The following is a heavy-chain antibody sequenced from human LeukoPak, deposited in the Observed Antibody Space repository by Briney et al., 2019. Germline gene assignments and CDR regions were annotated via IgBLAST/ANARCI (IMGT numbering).Heavy chain of an antibody. CDR3: AKDVSSSSWYYLNY. Sequence: GGSLRLSCAASGFTVSSNYMSWVRQAPGKGLEWVSVIYSGGSTYYADSVKGRFTISRDNSKNTLYLQMNSLRAEDTAVYYCAKDVSSSSWYYLNYWGQGTLVTVSS. CDR2: IYSGGST. D-gene: IGHD6-13*01. CDR1: GFTVSSNY. V-gene: IGHV3-66*02. J-gene: IGHJ4*02.